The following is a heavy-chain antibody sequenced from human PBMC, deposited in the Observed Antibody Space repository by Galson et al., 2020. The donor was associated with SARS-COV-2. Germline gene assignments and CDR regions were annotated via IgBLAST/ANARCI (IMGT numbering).Heavy chain of an antibody. V-gene: IGHV3-21*01. Sequence: GWSLRLSCAASGFTFSSYSMNWFRQAPGKGLEWVSSISSSSYIYYADSVKGRFTISRDNAKNSLYLQMNSLRAEDTAVYYCASLPSNEAYYYYGMDVWGQGTTVTVSS. CDR2: ISSSSYI. J-gene: IGHJ6*02. D-gene: IGHD1-1*01. CDR1: GFTFSSYS. CDR3: ASLPSNEAYYYYGMDV.